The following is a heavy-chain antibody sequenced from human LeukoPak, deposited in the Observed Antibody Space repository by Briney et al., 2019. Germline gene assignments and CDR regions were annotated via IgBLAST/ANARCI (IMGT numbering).Heavy chain of an antibody. Sequence: ASVKVSCKTSGYTFTGYYIHWVRQAPGQGLEWMGWINAGNGNTKYSQKFQGRVTITRDTSASTAYMELSSLRSEDTAVYYCASEGTGTTWRVFDYWGQGTLVTVSS. CDR1: GYTFTGYY. V-gene: IGHV1-3*01. J-gene: IGHJ4*02. CDR3: ASEGTGTTWRVFDY. D-gene: IGHD1-1*01. CDR2: INAGNGNT.